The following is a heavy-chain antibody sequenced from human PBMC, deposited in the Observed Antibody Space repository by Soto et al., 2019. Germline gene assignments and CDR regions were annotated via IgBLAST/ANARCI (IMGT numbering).Heavy chain of an antibody. CDR1: GGTISSWY. CDR2: IYYRGST. D-gene: IGHD1-26*01. J-gene: IGHJ4*02. Sequence: QVQLQESGPGLVKPSETLSLTCTVSGGTISSWYWSWIRQPPGKGLEWIGYIYYRGSTNCNPSPRGRVTISVDTSKNQFSLKLSSVTAADTAVYYCARRYGSAIDYWGQGTLVTVSS. CDR3: ARRYGSAIDY. V-gene: IGHV4-59*08.